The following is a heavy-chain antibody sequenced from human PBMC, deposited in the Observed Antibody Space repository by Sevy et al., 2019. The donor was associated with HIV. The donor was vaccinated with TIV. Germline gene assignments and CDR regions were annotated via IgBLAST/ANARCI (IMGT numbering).Heavy chain of an antibody. J-gene: IGHJ4*02. D-gene: IGHD3-3*01. CDR3: ARYNFWSCQYDYFDY. V-gene: IGHV4-4*07. CDR2: IDTSGGT. Sequence: SETLSLTCSVSGGSISSHHWSWIRQPAGEGLEWIGRIDTSGGTNYTPSLKTRVTMSIDTSKNQFSLRLRSVTAADTAVYYCARYNFWSCQYDYFDYWGPGALVTVSS. CDR1: GGSISSHH.